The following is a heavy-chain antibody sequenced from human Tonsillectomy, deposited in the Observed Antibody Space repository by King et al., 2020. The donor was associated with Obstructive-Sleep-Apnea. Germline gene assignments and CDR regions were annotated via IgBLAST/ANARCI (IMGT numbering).Heavy chain of an antibody. Sequence: TLKESGPTLVKPTQTLTLTCTFSGFSLNTSGVIVGWIRQPPGKALEWLALIYWDDVKRYSPSLRSRLTITKDTSKNQVVLRMTNMDPVDTATYYCAHFFDISRFDYWGQGTLVTVSS. CDR1: GFSLNTSGVI. CDR2: IYWDDVK. J-gene: IGHJ4*02. CDR3: AHFFDISRFDY. D-gene: IGHD3-9*01. V-gene: IGHV2-5*02.